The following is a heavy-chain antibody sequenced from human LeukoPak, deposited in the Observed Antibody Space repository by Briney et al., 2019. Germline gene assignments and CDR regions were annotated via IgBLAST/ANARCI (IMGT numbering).Heavy chain of an antibody. CDR3: ATELLWFGELFRDFDY. CDR2: ISSSSSTI. J-gene: IGHJ4*02. CDR1: GFTFSSYS. V-gene: IGHV3-48*01. Sequence: PGGSLRLSCAASGFTFSSYSMNWVRQAPGKGLEWVSYISSSSSTIYYADSVKGRFTISRDNAKNSLYLQMNSQRAEDTAVYYCATELLWFGELFRDFDYWGQGTLVTVSS. D-gene: IGHD3-10*01.